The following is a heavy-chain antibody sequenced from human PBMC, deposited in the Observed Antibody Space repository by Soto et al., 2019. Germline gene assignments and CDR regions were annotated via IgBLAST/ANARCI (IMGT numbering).Heavy chain of an antibody. V-gene: IGHV3-48*02. CDR3: ARDRSVTTPNYGMDV. J-gene: IGHJ6*02. CDR1: GFTFSSYS. D-gene: IGHD3-3*01. Sequence: GGSLRLSCAASGFTFSSYSMNWVRQAPGKGLEWVSYISSSSSTIYYADSVKGRFTISRDNAKNSLYLQMNSLRDEDTAVYYCARDRSVTTPNYGMDVWGQGTTVTVS. CDR2: ISSSSSTI.